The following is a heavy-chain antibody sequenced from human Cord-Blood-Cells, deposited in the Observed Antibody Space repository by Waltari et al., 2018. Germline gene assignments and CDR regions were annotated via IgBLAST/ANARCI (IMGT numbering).Heavy chain of an antibody. V-gene: IGHV3-30*04. Sequence: QVQLVESGGGVVQPGRSLRLSCAASGFTFSSYAMHWVRQAPGEGLEWVAIISYDGSNKYYADSVKGRFTISRDNSKNTLYLQMNSLRAEDTAVYYCARNSYYYGSGSYYFFDYWGQGTLVTVSS. CDR3: ARNSYYYGSGSYYFFDY. CDR1: GFTFSSYA. CDR2: ISYDGSNK. J-gene: IGHJ4*02. D-gene: IGHD3-10*01.